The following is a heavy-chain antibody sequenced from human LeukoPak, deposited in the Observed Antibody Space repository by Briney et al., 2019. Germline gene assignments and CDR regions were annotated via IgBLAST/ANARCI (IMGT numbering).Heavy chain of an antibody. V-gene: IGHV4-34*01. CDR2: INHSGST. D-gene: IGHD2-2*01. CDR3: ARGIVVPAAIRNWFDP. CDR1: GGSFSGYY. J-gene: IGHJ5*02. Sequence: SETLSLTCAVYGGSFSGYYWSWIRQPPGKGLEWIGEINHSGSTNYNPSLKSRVTISVDTSKNQFSLKLSSVTAADTAVYYCARGIVVPAAIRNWFDPWGQGTLVTVSS.